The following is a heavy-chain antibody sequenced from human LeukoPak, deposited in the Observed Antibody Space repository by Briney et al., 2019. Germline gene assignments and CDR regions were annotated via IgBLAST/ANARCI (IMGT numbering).Heavy chain of an antibody. CDR3: ARQNIGGTSASDY. Sequence: GESLKISCKASGYSFTNYWIGWVRQMPGKGLEWMGITYPGDSDTRYSPSLQGQVTISADKSISTAYLQWSSLKASDTAIYYCARQNIGGTSASDYWGQGTLVTVSS. J-gene: IGHJ4*02. CDR1: GYSFTNYW. D-gene: IGHD3-3*01. CDR2: TYPGDSDT. V-gene: IGHV5-51*01.